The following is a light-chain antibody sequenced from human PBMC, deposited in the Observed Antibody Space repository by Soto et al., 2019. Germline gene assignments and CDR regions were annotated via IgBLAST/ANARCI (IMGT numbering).Light chain of an antibody. Sequence: EIVMTHYPATLSLSPGERATLSCRASQSVRSYLAWYQQKPGQAPRLLIYDASNRAPGIPARFSGSGSGTDFTLTISSLEPYDFAVYYCQQRSSWPRITFGQGTRLEIK. J-gene: IGKJ5*01. CDR3: QQRSSWPRIT. CDR2: DAS. CDR1: QSVRSY. V-gene: IGKV3-11*01.